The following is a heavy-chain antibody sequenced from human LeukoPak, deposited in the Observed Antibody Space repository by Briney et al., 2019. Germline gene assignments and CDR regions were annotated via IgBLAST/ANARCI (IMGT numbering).Heavy chain of an antibody. D-gene: IGHD3-10*02. CDR2: INPYNDIT. J-gene: IGHJ6*03. CDR1: GYTFTASG. Sequence: GASVKVSCKASGYTFTASGLCWVRQAPGQGLEWMGWINPYNDITDYAQTFKGRVTMTTDTSTSTAYMELRSLRSDDTAGYYCARLFGELLLPSDHFYYMDVWGKGTAVTVSS. V-gene: IGHV1-18*01. CDR3: ARLFGELLLPSDHFYYMDV.